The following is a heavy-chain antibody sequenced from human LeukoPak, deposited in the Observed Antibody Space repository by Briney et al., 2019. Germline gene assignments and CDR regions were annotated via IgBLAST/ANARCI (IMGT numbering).Heavy chain of an antibody. CDR1: GFSFSTYA. Sequence: PGGSLRLSCVASGFSFSTYAMTWVRQAPGKGLEWVSFINSDGDSAYYADFVKGRFTISRDNSKNTLYLQMNSLRAEDTALYYCACRGNAFDIWGQGTMVTVSS. J-gene: IGHJ3*02. V-gene: IGHV3-23*01. CDR3: ACRGNAFDI. CDR2: INSDGDSA. D-gene: IGHD3-16*01.